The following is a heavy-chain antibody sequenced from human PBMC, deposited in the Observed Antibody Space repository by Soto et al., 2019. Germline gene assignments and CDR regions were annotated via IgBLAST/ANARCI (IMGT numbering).Heavy chain of an antibody. CDR2: IYYSGST. D-gene: IGHD1-20*01. CDR3: ARGLTAFDP. J-gene: IGHJ5*02. V-gene: IGHV4-59*01. CDR1: SGSISSNY. Sequence: PSETLSLTCTVSSGSISSNYWSWIRQPPGKGLEWIGCIYYSGSTNYNPSLKSRVTISVDTSKNQFSLKLTSVTAADTAVYYCARGLTAFDPWGQGTLVTSPQ.